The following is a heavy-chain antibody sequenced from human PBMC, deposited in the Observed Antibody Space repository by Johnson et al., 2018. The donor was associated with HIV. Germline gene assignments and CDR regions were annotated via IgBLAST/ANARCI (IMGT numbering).Heavy chain of an antibody. J-gene: IGHJ3*02. CDR1: GFTFSSYD. V-gene: IGHV3-13*01. CDR2: IGTAGDT. CDR3: ARALSGSYRGWAFDI. Sequence: VQLVESGGGLVQPGGSLRLSCAASGFTFSSYDMHWVRQATGKGLEWVSAIGTAGDTYYPGSVKGRFTISRENAKNSLYLQRNSLRAGDTAVYYCARALSGSYRGWAFDIWGQGTMVTVSS. D-gene: IGHD1-26*01.